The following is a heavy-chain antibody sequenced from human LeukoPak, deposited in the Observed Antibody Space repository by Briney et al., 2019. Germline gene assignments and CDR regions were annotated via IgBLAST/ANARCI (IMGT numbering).Heavy chain of an antibody. V-gene: IGHV1-46*01. D-gene: IGHD2-15*01. CDR3: ARGGIVVVVAATPGRNYYFDY. Sequence: GASVKVSCKASGYTFTSYYMHWVRQAPGQGLEWMGIINPSGGSTSYAQKFQGRVTMTRDMSTSTVYMELSSLRSEDTAVYYCARGGIVVVVAATPGRNYYFDYWGQGTLVTVSS. J-gene: IGHJ4*02. CDR2: INPSGGST. CDR1: GYTFTSYY.